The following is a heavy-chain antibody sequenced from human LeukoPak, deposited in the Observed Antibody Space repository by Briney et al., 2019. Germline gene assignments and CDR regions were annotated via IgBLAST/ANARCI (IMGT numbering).Heavy chain of an antibody. CDR3: ARHVGTYYYYIDV. V-gene: IGHV5-51*01. Sequence: GESLKISCKGSGYSFTTYWIGWVRQMPGKGLEWMGIIYPDDSDTRYSPSFQGQVTISADKSISTAYLQWSSLMASDTAMYYCARHVGTYYYYIDVWGKGTTVTVSS. CDR2: IYPDDSDT. J-gene: IGHJ6*03. D-gene: IGHD1-26*01. CDR1: GYSFTTYW.